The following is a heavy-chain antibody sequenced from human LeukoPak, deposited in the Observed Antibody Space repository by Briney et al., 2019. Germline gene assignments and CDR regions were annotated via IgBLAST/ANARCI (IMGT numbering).Heavy chain of an antibody. Sequence: GASVKVSCKASGYTFTSYGISWARQAPGQGLEWMGWISAYNGNTNYAQKLQGRVTMTTDTSTSTAYMELRSLRSDDTAVYYCARERSSSWYGDYYYGMDVWGQGTTVTVSS. D-gene: IGHD6-13*01. CDR3: ARERSSSWYGDYYYGMDV. V-gene: IGHV1-18*01. CDR2: ISAYNGNT. J-gene: IGHJ6*02. CDR1: GYTFTSYG.